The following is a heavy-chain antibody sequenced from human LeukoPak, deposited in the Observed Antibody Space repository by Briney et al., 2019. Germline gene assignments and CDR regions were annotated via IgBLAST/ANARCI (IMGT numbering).Heavy chain of an antibody. Sequence: GGSLRLSCAASGFTISIYAMSWARQAPGKGLEWVSGISGGGGSTYYTDSVKGRFTISTDNSKNTLYLQMNSLRAEDTAVYYCSKRNWNDDTGCWGQGTLVTVSS. J-gene: IGHJ4*02. CDR2: ISGGGGST. V-gene: IGHV3-23*01. CDR3: SKRNWNDDTGC. CDR1: GFTISIYA. D-gene: IGHD1-1*01.